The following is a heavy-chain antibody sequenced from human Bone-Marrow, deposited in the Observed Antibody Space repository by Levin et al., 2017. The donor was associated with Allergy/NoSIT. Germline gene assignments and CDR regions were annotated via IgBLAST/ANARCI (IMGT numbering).Heavy chain of an antibody. V-gene: IGHV3-33*01. J-gene: IGHJ4*02. CDR1: GFTFSSYG. CDR2: IWYDGSNK. D-gene: IGHD6-6*01. Sequence: GESLKISCAASGFTFSSYGMHWVRQAPGKGLEWVAVIWYDGSNKYYADSVEGRFTISRDNSKNTLYLQMNSLRAEDTAVYYCARIAARPGGFDYWGQGTLVTVSS. CDR3: ARIAARPGGFDY.